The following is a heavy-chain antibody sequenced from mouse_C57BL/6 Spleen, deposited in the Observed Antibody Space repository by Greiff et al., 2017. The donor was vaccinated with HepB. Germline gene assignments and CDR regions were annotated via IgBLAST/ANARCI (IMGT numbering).Heavy chain of an antibody. D-gene: IGHD2-2*01. CDR2: IDPEDGET. CDR3: ARDPFMVTTGVDY. CDR1: GFNIKDYY. Sequence: VQLQQSGAELVKPGASVKLSCTASGFNIKDYYMHWVKQRTEQGLEWIGRIDPEDGETKCAPKFQGKATITADTSSNTAYLQLSSLTSEDTAVYYCARDPFMVTTGVDYWGQGTTLTVSS. V-gene: IGHV14-2*01. J-gene: IGHJ2*01.